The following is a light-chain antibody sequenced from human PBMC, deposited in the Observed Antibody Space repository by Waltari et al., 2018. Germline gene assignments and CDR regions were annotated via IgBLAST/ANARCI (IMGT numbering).Light chain of an antibody. CDR3: QQYINWPSFT. J-gene: IGKJ3*01. CDR2: DAY. V-gene: IGKV3D-15*01. CDR1: QSVSSN. Sequence: EIVMTQSPPPLSVAPGERATPSCWASQSVSSNLAWYQQKPGQGPSLLIYDAYTRAPGIPARFSGSGSGTEFTLTISSLTSEDFAIYYCQQYINWPSFTFGPGTKVDIK.